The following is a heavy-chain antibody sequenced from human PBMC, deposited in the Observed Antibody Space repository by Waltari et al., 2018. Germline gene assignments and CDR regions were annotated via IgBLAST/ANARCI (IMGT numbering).Heavy chain of an antibody. CDR3: AGEYCSSTSCYPLPFDY. CDR2: IYYSGST. D-gene: IGHD2-2*01. CDR1: GGSISSSSYY. Sequence: QLQLQESGPGLVKPSETLSLTCTVSGGSISSSSYYWGWIRQTPGKGLEWIGSIYYSGSTYYNPSLKSRVTISVDTSKNQFSLKLSSVTAADTAVYYCAGEYCSSTSCYPLPFDYWGQGTLVTVSS. V-gene: IGHV4-39*07. J-gene: IGHJ4*02.